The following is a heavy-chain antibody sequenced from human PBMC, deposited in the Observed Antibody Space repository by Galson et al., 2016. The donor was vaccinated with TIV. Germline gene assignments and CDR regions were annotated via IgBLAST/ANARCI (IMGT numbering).Heavy chain of an antibody. V-gene: IGHV1-18*04. CDR1: GYTFTNYG. CDR3: ARDAPYRSSWSIDC. J-gene: IGHJ4*02. CDR2: ISGYDTNT. Sequence: SVKVSCKASGYTFTNYGISWVRQAPGQGLEWMGWISGYDTNTEYVQKLQDRVTMTKDTSTSTAYMKRRSLRYDDTAVYYCARDAPYRSSWSIDCWGQGSLVTVSS. D-gene: IGHD6-13*01.